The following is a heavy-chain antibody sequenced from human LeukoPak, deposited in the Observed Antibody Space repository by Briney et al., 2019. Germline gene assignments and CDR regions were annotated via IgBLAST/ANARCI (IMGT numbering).Heavy chain of an antibody. CDR3: ARNQQLGGHSYYYYGMDV. J-gene: IGHJ6*02. CDR1: GFTFSSYA. CDR2: ISGGGVTT. V-gene: IGHV3-23*01. D-gene: IGHD3-16*01. Sequence: GGSLRLSCAASGFTFSSYAMSWARQAPGKGLEWVSGISGGGVTTYYADSVKGRFTISRDNSKNTLYLQMNSLRADDTAIYYCARNQQLGGHSYYYYGMDVWGQGTTVTVSS.